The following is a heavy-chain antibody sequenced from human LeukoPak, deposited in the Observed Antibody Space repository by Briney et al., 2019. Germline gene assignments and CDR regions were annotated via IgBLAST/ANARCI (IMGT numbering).Heavy chain of an antibody. Sequence: SETLSLTCTVSGGSISSGDYYWSWIRQPPGKGLEWIGYIYYSGSTYYNPSLKSRVTISVDTSKNQFSLKLSSVTAADTAVYYCVRVDSSIDILTGYPSWYFDLWGRGTLVTVSS. CDR1: GGSISSGDYY. D-gene: IGHD3-9*01. J-gene: IGHJ2*01. CDR3: VRVDSSIDILTGYPSWYFDL. CDR2: IYYSGST. V-gene: IGHV4-30-4*08.